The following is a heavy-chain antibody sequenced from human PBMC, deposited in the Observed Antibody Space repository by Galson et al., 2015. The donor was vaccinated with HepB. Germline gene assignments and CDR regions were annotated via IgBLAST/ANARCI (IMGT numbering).Heavy chain of an antibody. V-gene: IGHV3-23*01. D-gene: IGHD3-16*02. CDR1: GFTFNNFA. J-gene: IGHJ6*03. Sequence: SLRLSCAASGFTFNNFAMGWVRQAPGKGLEWISTISGSGGGIYYADSVKGRFTISRDNSGDTLHLLMNSLSAEDTAVYFCGIVPGPMDVWGKGTTVTVSS. CDR3: GIVPGPMDV. CDR2: ISGSGGGI.